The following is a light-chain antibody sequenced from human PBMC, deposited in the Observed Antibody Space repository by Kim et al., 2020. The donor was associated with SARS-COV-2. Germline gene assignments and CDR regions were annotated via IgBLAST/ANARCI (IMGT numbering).Light chain of an antibody. CDR2: GKN. CDR3: NSRDSNDNVV. V-gene: IGLV3-19*01. CDR1: PLRSYY. Sequence: ALGQTFRTTSQGGPLRSYYATWHRQKPGQAPLLVIYGKNHRPSALPARFSGSSSGNTASLTITGTQAGDEADYYCNSRDSNDNVVFGGGTKLTVL. J-gene: IGLJ2*01.